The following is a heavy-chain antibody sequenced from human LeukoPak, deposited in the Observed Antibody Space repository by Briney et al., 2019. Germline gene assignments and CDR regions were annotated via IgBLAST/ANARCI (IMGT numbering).Heavy chain of an antibody. CDR2: ISGSAGGT. D-gene: IGHD6-19*01. V-gene: IGHV3-23*01. CDR3: AKDREGTLHGGWYY. CDR1: GFTFSSYA. Sequence: PGGSLRLSCTASGFTFSSYALSWVRQAPGEGLEWVSVISGSAGGTYYADSVKGRFTISRDNSKNTLYLQMNSLRAEDTAVYYCAKDREGTLHGGWYYWGQGILVTVSS. J-gene: IGHJ4*02.